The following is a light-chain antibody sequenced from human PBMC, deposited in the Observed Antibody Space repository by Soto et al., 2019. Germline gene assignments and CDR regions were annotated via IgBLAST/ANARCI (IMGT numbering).Light chain of an antibody. Sequence: EIVMTQSPATVSVSQGERARLSCRASQSVRSNLAWYQQKPGQSPRLLIYGASTRATGVPARFSGSGSGTEFTLIISSLQSEDSAVYYCQQYNSWLWTFGQGTKVDIK. V-gene: IGKV3-15*01. CDR3: QQYNSWLWT. CDR1: QSVRSN. J-gene: IGKJ1*01. CDR2: GAS.